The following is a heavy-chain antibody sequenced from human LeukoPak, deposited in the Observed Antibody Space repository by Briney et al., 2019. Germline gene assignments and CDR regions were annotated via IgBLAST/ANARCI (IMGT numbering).Heavy chain of an antibody. Sequence: ASVKVSCKASGYTFTGYYMHWVRQAPGQGLEWVGWINPNSGGTNYAQKFQGRVTMTRDTSISTAYMELSRLRSDDTAVYYCARSRDPITIFGVVIIPDAFDIWGQGTMVTVSS. CDR2: INPNSGGT. CDR1: GYTFTGYY. CDR3: ARSRDPITIFGVVIIPDAFDI. J-gene: IGHJ3*02. V-gene: IGHV1-2*02. D-gene: IGHD3-3*01.